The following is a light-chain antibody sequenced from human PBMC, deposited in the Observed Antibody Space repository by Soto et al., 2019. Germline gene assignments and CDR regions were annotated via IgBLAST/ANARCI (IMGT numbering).Light chain of an antibody. V-gene: IGKV1-39*01. J-gene: IGKJ4*01. CDR1: ETISRY. CDR2: AAS. CDR3: QQSYSNPLT. Sequence: DIQMTQSPSSLSASIGERVIITCRAGETISRYLNWYQSKPGKAPRLLISAASSLQSGVPSRFSGSYSGTDFTLTISSLQPEDFATYFCQQSYSNPLTFGGGTKVDIK.